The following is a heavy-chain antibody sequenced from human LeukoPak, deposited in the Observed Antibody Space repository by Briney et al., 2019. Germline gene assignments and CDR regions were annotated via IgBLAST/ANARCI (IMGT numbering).Heavy chain of an antibody. CDR3: ARDYYGSVYNWFDP. J-gene: IGHJ5*02. CDR2: ISAYNGNT. Sequence: ASVKVSCKASGYTFTSYGISWVRQAPGQGLEWMGWISAYNGNTNYAQKLQGRVTMTTDTSTSTAYMELRRLRSDDTAVYYCARDYYGSVYNWFDPWGQGTLVTVSS. CDR1: GYTFTSYG. V-gene: IGHV1-18*01. D-gene: IGHD3-10*01.